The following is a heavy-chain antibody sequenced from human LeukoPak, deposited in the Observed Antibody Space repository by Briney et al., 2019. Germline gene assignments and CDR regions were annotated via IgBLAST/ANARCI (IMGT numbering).Heavy chain of an antibody. CDR1: GFTFGSYA. CDR3: VREGDYGCGNYRSLDY. V-gene: IGHV3-23*01. D-gene: IGHD3-16*02. J-gene: IGHJ4*02. CDR2: ISGSGGST. Sequence: GGSLRLSCAASGFTFGSYAMSWVRRAPGQGLEWVSAISGSGGSTYYADSVKGRFTISRYNAKSSLYLQMISLRAEDTAVYYCVREGDYGCGNYRSLDYWGQGTLVTVSS.